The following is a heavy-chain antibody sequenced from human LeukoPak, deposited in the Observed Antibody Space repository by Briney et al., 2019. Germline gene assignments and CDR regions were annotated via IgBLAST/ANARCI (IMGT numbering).Heavy chain of an antibody. CDR1: GGSFSGYY. V-gene: IGHV4-34*01. J-gene: IGHJ5*02. D-gene: IGHD3-10*01. Sequence: SETLSLTCAVYGGSFSGYYWSWIRQPPGKGLEWIGEINHSGSTNYNPSLKSRVTISVDTSKNQFSLKLTSVTAADTAVYYCARGRTTMVQDNWFDPWGQGTLVTVSS. CDR2: INHSGST. CDR3: ARGRTTMVQDNWFDP.